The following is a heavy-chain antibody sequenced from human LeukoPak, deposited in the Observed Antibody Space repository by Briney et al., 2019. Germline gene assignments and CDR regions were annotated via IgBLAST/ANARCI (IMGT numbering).Heavy chain of an antibody. V-gene: IGHV3-7*04. CDR3: ARVYTARPLSFYYYYYGMDV. Sequence: GRSLRLSCAASGFTFSSYWMSWVRQAPGKGLEWVANIKQDGSEKYYVDSVKGRFTISRDNAKNSLYLQMNSLRAEDTAVYYCARVYTARPLSFYYYYYGMDVWGQGTTVTVSS. D-gene: IGHD3-16*01. CDR1: GFTFSSYW. CDR2: IKQDGSEK. J-gene: IGHJ6*02.